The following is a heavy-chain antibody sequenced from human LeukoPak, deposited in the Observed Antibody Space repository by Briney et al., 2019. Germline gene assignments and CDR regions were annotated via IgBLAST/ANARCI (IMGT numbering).Heavy chain of an antibody. D-gene: IGHD4-17*01. CDR2: INAGNGNT. CDR3: ARDPGPIYGDYEKISWFDP. V-gene: IGHV1-3*01. Sequence: ASVKVSCKASGYTFTNYAMHWVRQAPGQRLEWRGWINAGNGNTKYSQKFQGRVTLTRDTSASTAYMELSSLRSEDTAVYYCARDPGPIYGDYEKISWFDPWGQGTLVTVSS. CDR1: GYTFTNYA. J-gene: IGHJ5*02.